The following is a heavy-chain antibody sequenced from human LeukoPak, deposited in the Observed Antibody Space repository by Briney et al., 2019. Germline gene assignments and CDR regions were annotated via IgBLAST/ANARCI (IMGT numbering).Heavy chain of an antibody. Sequence: PGGSLRLSCAASGFTFSSYAMSWVRQAPGKGLEWVSAISGSGGSTYYADSVKGRFTISRDNSKNTLYLQMNSLRAEDTAVYYCARAVGNSEDFDYWGQGTLVTVSS. CDR1: GFTFSSYA. D-gene: IGHD4-23*01. V-gene: IGHV3-23*01. J-gene: IGHJ4*02. CDR3: ARAVGNSEDFDY. CDR2: ISGSGGST.